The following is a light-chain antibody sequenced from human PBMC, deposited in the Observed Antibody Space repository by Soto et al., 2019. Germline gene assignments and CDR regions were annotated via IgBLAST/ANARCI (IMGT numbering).Light chain of an antibody. V-gene: IGKV1-5*03. CDR2: KAS. CDR3: QQYISYSRA. J-gene: IGKJ1*01. Sequence: DIQMTQSPSTLSASVGDRVTITCRASQSIRISLAWYQQKRGKAPKLLIYKASSLESGVPSRLSGSGSGTEFPLTISSLQPDDFPTYFCQQYISYSRASGQETKVDIK. CDR1: QSIRIS.